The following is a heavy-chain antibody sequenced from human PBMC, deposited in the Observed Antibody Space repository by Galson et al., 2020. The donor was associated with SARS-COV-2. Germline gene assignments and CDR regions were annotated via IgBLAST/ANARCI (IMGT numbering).Heavy chain of an antibody. CDR2: ISYDGSNK. Sequence: GESLKISCAASGFTFSSYAMHWVRQAPGKGLEWVAVISYDGSNKYYADSVKGRFTISRDNSKNTLYLQMNSLRAEDTAVYYCASGLLLEFDYWGQGTTVTVSS. D-gene: IGHD2-15*01. V-gene: IGHV3-30*04. CDR1: GFTFSSYA. CDR3: ASGLLLEFDY. J-gene: IGHJ4*03.